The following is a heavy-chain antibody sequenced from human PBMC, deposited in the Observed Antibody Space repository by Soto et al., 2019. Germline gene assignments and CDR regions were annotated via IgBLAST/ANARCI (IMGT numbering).Heavy chain of an antibody. CDR1: GFGFSEAW. J-gene: IGHJ4*02. CDR3: TTDANRYDSWIGYTFDY. D-gene: IGHD3-3*01. V-gene: IGHV3-15*07. CDR2: IKSNSEGGAP. Sequence: GGSLRLSCAGSGFGFSEAWMTWVRQAPGKGLEWVGRIKSNSEGGAPAYAAPVKGRFTISRDDSKNTLYLQMDSLTTEDTAVYYCTTDANRYDSWIGYTFDYWAQGT.